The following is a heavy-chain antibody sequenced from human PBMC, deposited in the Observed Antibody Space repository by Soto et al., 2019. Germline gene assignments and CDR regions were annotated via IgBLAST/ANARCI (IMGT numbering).Heavy chain of an antibody. J-gene: IGHJ4*02. V-gene: IGHV3-23*01. CDR1: GFTFSSFA. D-gene: IGHD6-19*01. CDR2: ISGSGGST. CDR3: AKDRKSGSGWYWDY. Sequence: EVQLLESGGGLVQPGGSLRLSCAASGFTFSSFAMSWVRQAPGKGLEWVSGISGSGGSTYYADSVEGRFTISRDNSKNTLYLQMNSLRGEDTAVYYCAKDRKSGSGWYWDYWGQGTLVTVSP.